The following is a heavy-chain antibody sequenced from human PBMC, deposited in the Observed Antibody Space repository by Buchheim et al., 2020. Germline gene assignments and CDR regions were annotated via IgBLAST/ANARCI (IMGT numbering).Heavy chain of an antibody. J-gene: IGHJ6*02. CDR3: AKDPAQLGIFV. CDR1: GFTFSSYG. V-gene: IGHV3-30*18. CDR2: ISYDGSNK. Sequence: QVQLVESGGGVVQPGRSLRLSCAASGFTFSSYGMHWVRQAPGKGLEWVAVISYDGSNKYYADSVKGRFTISRDNSKNTLYLQMNSLRAEDTAVYYCAKDPAQLGIFVWGQGTT. D-gene: IGHD7-27*01.